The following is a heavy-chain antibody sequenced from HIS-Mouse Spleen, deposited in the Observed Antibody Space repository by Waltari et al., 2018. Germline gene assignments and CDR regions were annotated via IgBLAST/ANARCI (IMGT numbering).Heavy chain of an antibody. D-gene: IGHD4-4*01. Sequence: QLQLQESGPGLVKPSETLSLTCTVSGGSISSSSYYWGWIRQPPGKGLEWIGSIYYSGSTYYNPSLKSRVTISVDTSKNQFSLKLSSVTAADTAVYYCARGPSTTVRAEYFQHWGQGTLVTVSS. CDR1: GGSISSSSYY. CDR3: ARGPSTTVRAEYFQH. J-gene: IGHJ1*01. CDR2: IYYSGST. V-gene: IGHV4-39*07.